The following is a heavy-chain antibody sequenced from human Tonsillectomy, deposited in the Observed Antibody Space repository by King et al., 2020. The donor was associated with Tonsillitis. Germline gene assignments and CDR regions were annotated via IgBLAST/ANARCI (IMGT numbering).Heavy chain of an antibody. Sequence: VQLVESGGGLVQPGGSLGLSCVGSGFIFTNYWMVWVRQAPGKGLEGVASINQDGNEKYYLDSVKGRFSISRDKAKNSLYLQMKSLRVDDTAVYYCVATPNYYYFDNWGQGTLVTVSS. J-gene: IGHJ4*02. D-gene: IGHD2-8*01. CDR3: VATPNYYYFDN. CDR2: INQDGNEK. CDR1: GFIFTNYW. V-gene: IGHV3-7*01.